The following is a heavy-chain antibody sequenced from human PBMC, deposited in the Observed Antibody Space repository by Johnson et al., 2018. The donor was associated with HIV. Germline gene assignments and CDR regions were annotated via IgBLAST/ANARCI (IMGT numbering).Heavy chain of an antibody. CDR2: IYSGGST. Sequence: VQLVESGGGLIQPGGSLRLSCAASGFTVSSNYMSWVRQAPGKGLEWVSVIYSGGSTYYADSVKGRFTISRYNSKNTLYLQMNSLRAEDTAVYYCARGSTVTTLSGAFDIWGQGTMVTVSS. D-gene: IGHD4-11*01. CDR1: GFTVSSNY. CDR3: ARGSTVTTLSGAFDI. V-gene: IGHV3-66*03. J-gene: IGHJ3*02.